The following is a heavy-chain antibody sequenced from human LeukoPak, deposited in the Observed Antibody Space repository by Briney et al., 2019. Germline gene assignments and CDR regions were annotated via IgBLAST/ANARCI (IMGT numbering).Heavy chain of an antibody. V-gene: IGHV3-48*01. CDR2: ISSSSSTI. CDR3: ARDRRDYYDSSGSYFDY. D-gene: IGHD3-22*01. J-gene: IGHJ4*02. Sequence: GGSLRLSCAASGFTFSSYSMNWVRQAPGKGLEWVSYISSSSSTIYYADSVKGRFTISRDNAKNSLYLQMNSLRAEDTAVYYCARDRRDYYDSSGSYFDYWGQGTLVTVSS. CDR1: GFTFSSYS.